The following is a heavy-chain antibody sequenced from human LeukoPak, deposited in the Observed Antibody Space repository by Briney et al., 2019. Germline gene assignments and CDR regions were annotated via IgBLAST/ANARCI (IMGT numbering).Heavy chain of an antibody. D-gene: IGHD1-26*01. V-gene: IGHV3-74*01. J-gene: IGHJ3*02. CDR2: IKSDGSST. Sequence: SGGSLRLSCAASGFTFSSYGMHWVRQAPGKGLVWVSRIKSDGSSTSYADSVKGRFTISRDNAKNTLYLQMNSLRAEDTAVYYCARIGAATYAFDIWGQGTMVTVSS. CDR3: ARIGAATYAFDI. CDR1: GFTFSSYG.